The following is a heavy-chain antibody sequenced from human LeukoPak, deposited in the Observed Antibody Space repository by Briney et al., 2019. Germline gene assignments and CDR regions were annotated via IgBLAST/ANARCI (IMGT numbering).Heavy chain of an antibody. D-gene: IGHD2-15*01. V-gene: IGHV1-3*01. CDR2: INAGNGNT. J-gene: IGHJ6*04. CDR3: ARGYCSGGSCYHYYYYGMDV. CDR1: GYTFTSYA. Sequence: ASVKVSCKASGYTFTSYAMHWVRQAPGQRLEWMGWINAGNGNTKYSQKFQGRATITRDTSASTAYMELSSLRSEDTAVYYCARGYCSGGSCYHYYYYGMDVWGKGTTVTVSS.